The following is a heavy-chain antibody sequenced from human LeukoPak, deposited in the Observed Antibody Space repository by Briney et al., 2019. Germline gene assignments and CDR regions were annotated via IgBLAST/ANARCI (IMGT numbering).Heavy chain of an antibody. CDR2: ISSSSSYI. V-gene: IGHV3-21*04. D-gene: IGHD2-15*01. CDR1: GFTFSSYS. CDR3: AKAPSKYCSGGSCYFDY. Sequence: GGSLTLSCAASGFTFSSYSMNWVRQAPGKMLERVSSISSSSSYIYYADSVKGRFTISRDNAKNSLYLQMNSLRAEDTAVYYCAKAPSKYCSGGSCYFDYWGQGTLVTVSS. J-gene: IGHJ4*02.